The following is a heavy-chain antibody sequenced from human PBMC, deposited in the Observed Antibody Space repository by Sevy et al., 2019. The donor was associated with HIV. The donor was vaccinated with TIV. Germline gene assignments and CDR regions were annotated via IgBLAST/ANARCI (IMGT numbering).Heavy chain of an antibody. J-gene: IGHJ5*02. CDR1: GYTFTGYY. D-gene: IGHD3-10*01. CDR3: ARPWFGESGGWFDP. Sequence: ASVKVSCKASGYTFTGYYMHWVRQAPGQGLEWMGWINPNSGGTNYAQKFQGRVTMTRDTSISTAYMELSRLRSDDTAVYYCARPWFGESGGWFDPWGQGTLVTVSS. V-gene: IGHV1-2*02. CDR2: INPNSGGT.